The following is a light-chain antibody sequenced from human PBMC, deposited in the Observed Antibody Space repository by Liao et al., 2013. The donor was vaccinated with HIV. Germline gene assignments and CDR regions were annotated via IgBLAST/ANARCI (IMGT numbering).Light chain of an antibody. CDR1: NIGSKS. CDR3: QVWDSSSDHYF. Sequence: SYVLTQPPSVSVAPGQTATITCGGHNIGSKSVHWYQQKPGQAPMVVIHFDSARPSGIPERFSGSNSANTATLTISRVEAGDEADYYCQVWDSSSDHYFFGTGTKVTVL. V-gene: IGLV3-21*04. J-gene: IGLJ1*01. CDR2: FDS.